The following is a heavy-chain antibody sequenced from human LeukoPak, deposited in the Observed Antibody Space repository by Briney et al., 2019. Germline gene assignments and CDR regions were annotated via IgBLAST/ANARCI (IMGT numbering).Heavy chain of an antibody. J-gene: IGHJ6*02. D-gene: IGHD3-22*01. CDR1: GFTFSSYD. V-gene: IGHV3-13*01. CDR2: IGTAGDT. Sequence: GGSLGLSCAASGFTFSSYDMHWVRQATGKGLEWVSAIGTAGDTYYPGSVKGRFTISRENAKNSLYLQMNNLRAGDTAVYYCARARLDSSGYYDYYYGMDVWGQGTTVTVSS. CDR3: ARARLDSSGYYDYYYGMDV.